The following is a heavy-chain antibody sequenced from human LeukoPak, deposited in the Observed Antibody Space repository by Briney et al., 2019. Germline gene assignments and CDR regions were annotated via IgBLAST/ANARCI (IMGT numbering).Heavy chain of an antibody. CDR2: INAGNGNT. Sequence: ASVKVSCKVSGYTFTSYAMHWVRQAPGQRLEWMGWINAGNGNTKYSQKFQGRVTITRDTSASTAYMELSSLRSEDTAVYYCARDLAIAAADYWGQGTLVTVSS. D-gene: IGHD6-13*01. CDR3: ARDLAIAAADY. J-gene: IGHJ4*02. V-gene: IGHV1-3*01. CDR1: GYTFTSYA.